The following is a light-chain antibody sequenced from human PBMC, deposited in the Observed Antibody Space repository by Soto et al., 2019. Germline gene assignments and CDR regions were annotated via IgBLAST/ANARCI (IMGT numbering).Light chain of an antibody. V-gene: IGKV1-5*03. Sequence: DIQMTQSPSTLSAFVGDRVTITCRASQTISTSLAWYQQKPGKAPKLLIYLASTLQSGVPARFSGSGSATEFTLSISSLQADDFATYYCQQYGTSSRTFGQGTKVEIK. CDR3: QQYGTSSRT. J-gene: IGKJ1*01. CDR2: LAS. CDR1: QTISTS.